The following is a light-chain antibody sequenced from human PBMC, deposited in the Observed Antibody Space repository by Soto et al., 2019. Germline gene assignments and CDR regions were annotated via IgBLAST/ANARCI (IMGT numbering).Light chain of an antibody. CDR1: QSIVTY. J-gene: IGKJ5*01. CDR2: AAS. CDR3: QQYSNLIT. V-gene: IGKV1-39*01. Sequence: DIQMTQSPSSLSASVGDRVTITCRASQSIVTYLNWYLQKPGKAPKLLIYAASSLQSGVPSRFSGSGSGADFTLTISSLQPEDFATYYCQQYSNLITFGQGTRLEIK.